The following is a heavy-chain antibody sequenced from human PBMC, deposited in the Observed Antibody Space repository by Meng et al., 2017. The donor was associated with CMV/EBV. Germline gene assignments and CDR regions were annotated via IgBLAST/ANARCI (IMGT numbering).Heavy chain of an antibody. CDR1: GYSFTSYW. V-gene: IGHV5-51*01. J-gene: IGHJ6*02. CDR2: IYPVDSDT. D-gene: IGHD2-15*01. Sequence: KVSCKGSGYSFTSYWIGWVRQMPGKGLEWMGIIYPVDSDTRYSPSFQGQVTISADKSISTAYLQWSSLKASDTAMYYCARHLGPMCSGGSCNSLPSYYGMDVWGQGTTVTVSS. CDR3: ARHLGPMCSGGSCNSLPSYYGMDV.